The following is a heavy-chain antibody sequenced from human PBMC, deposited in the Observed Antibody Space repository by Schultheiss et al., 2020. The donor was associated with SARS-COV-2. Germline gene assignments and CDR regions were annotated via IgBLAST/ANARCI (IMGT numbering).Heavy chain of an antibody. CDR3: AKVYRRITMIVVGAFDY. CDR1: GFTFSSYA. Sequence: GGSLRLSCAASGFTFSSYAMSWVRQAPGKGLEWVSAISGSGGSTYYADSVKGRFTISRDNSKNTLYLQMNSLRAEDTAVYYCAKVYRRITMIVVGAFDYWGQGTLVTVSS. V-gene: IGHV3-23*01. D-gene: IGHD3-22*01. CDR2: ISGSGGST. J-gene: IGHJ4*02.